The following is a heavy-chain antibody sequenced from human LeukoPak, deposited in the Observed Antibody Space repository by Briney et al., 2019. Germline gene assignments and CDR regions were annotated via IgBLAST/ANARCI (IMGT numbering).Heavy chain of an antibody. J-gene: IGHJ4*02. D-gene: IGHD1-26*01. CDR1: GGSITSTIW. Sequence: PSETLSLTCAVSGGSITSTIWWSWVRQPPGKGLEWIGEIYHSGSTNYNPSLESRVTMSVDKSKSQFSLKLTSLTAADTAVYYCTRSLGATGGGDYWGQGTLVTVSS. CDR2: IYHSGST. CDR3: TRSLGATGGGDY. V-gene: IGHV4-4*02.